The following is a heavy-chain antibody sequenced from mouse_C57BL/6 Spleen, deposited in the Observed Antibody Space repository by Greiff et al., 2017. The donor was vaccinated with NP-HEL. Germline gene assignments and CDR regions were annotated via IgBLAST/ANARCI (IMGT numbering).Heavy chain of an antibody. Sequence: EVKLMDSGPGLVKPSQSLSLTCSVTGYSITSGYYWNWIRQFPGNKLEWMGYISYDGSNNYNPSLKNRISITRDTSKNQFFLKLNSVTSEDTATYYCARERDDWGTGTTVTVSS. V-gene: IGHV3-6*01. D-gene: IGHD3-3*01. CDR1: GYSITSGYY. CDR3: ARERDD. CDR2: ISYDGSN. J-gene: IGHJ1*03.